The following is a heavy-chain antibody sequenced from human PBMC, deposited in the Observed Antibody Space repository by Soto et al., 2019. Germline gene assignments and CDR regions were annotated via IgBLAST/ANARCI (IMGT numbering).Heavy chain of an antibody. CDR1: GFTFSSYA. Sequence: GGSLRLSCAASGFTFSSYAMSWVRQAPGKGLEWVSAISGSGGSTYYADSVKGRFTISRDNSKNTLYLQMNSLRAEDMAVYYCAKDCGYYYGSGSYYFGDRDFDYWGQGTLVTVSS. J-gene: IGHJ4*02. V-gene: IGHV3-23*01. D-gene: IGHD3-10*01. CDR3: AKDCGYYYGSGSYYFGDRDFDY. CDR2: ISGSGGST.